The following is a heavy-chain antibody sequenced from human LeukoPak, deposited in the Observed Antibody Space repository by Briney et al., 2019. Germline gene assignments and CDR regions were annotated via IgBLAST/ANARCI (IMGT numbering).Heavy chain of an antibody. CDR2: IYSGGSA. Sequence: GGSLRLSCAASGFTVSSNYMTWVRQAPGKGLEWVSVIYSGGSAYYADSVKGRFTISRDNPKNTLYLQMNSLRAEDTAVYYCARTRYYYNSRSYGAPYYFDYWGQGTLVTVSS. CDR1: GFTVSSNY. J-gene: IGHJ4*02. CDR3: ARTRYYYNSRSYGAPYYFDY. D-gene: IGHD3-10*01. V-gene: IGHV3-53*05.